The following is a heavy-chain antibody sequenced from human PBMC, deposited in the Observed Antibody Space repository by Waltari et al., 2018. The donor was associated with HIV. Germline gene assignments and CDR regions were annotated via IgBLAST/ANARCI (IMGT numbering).Heavy chain of an antibody. CDR1: GGSINSNTYY. V-gene: IGHV4-39*01. Sequence: QLKESGPGLVKPSETLSLTCSVSGGSINSNTYYWGWIRQPPGGGVEWIRCIYHSGNSDYNPALTSRVTMFVDASKNHFSLNLKSVTDADTAVYYCARQGDIVEGFFDLWGRGTLVSASS. J-gene: IGHJ2*01. D-gene: IGHD5-12*01. CDR3: ARQGDIVEGFFDL. CDR2: IYHSGNS.